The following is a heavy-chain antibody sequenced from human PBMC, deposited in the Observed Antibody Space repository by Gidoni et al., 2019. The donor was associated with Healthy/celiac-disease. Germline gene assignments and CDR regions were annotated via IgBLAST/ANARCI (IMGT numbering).Heavy chain of an antibody. CDR1: GFTFGDYA. CDR3: TREGTSSSSVGGDLDY. V-gene: IGHV3-49*05. CDR2: IRSKAYGGTT. Sequence: EVQLVESGGGLVKPGRSLRLSCTASGFTFGDYAMSWFRQAPGKGLEWVGFIRSKAYGGTTEYAASVKGRFTISRDDSKSIAYLQMNSLKTEDTAVYYCTREGTSSSSVGGDLDYWGQGTLVTVSS. J-gene: IGHJ4*02. D-gene: IGHD6-6*01.